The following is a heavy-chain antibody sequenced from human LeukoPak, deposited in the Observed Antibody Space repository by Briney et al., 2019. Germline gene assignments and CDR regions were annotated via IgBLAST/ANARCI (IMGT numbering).Heavy chain of an antibody. Sequence: ASVKVSCKASGYTFTGYYMHWVRQAPGQGLEWMGWINPNSGGTKYAQKFQGRVTMTRDTSISTAYMQLSRLRSDDTAVYYCARDPGIVGAADAFDIWGQGTMVTVSS. CDR3: ARDPGIVGAADAFDI. J-gene: IGHJ3*02. CDR1: GYTFTGYY. D-gene: IGHD1-26*01. V-gene: IGHV1-2*02. CDR2: INPNSGGT.